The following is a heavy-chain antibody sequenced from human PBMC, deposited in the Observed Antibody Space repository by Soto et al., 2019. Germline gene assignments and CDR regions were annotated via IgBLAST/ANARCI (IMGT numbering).Heavy chain of an antibody. J-gene: IGHJ3*02. Sequence: SVKVSCKASGGTFSSYAISWVRQAPGQGLEWMGGIIPIFGTANYAQKFQGRVTITADESTSTAYMELSSLRSEDTAVYYCAKDLTGATSFAFDIWGQGTMVTVSS. CDR3: AKDLTGATSFAFDI. V-gene: IGHV1-69*13. D-gene: IGHD1-26*01. CDR2: IIPIFGTA. CDR1: GGTFSSYA.